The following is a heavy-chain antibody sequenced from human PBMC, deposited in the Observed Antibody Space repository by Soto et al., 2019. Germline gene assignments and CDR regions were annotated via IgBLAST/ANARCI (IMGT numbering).Heavy chain of an antibody. J-gene: IGHJ4*02. V-gene: IGHV3-30-3*01. CDR2: ISYDGSNK. D-gene: IGHD3-10*01. Sequence: QVQLVESGGGVVQPGRSLRLSCAASGFTFSSYAMHWVRQAPGKGLEWVAVISYDGSNKYYADSVKGRFTISRDNSKNTLYRQMNSLRAEDTAVYYCARDEEVLLWFGGLLIWGQGGLVTVSS. CDR1: GFTFSSYA. CDR3: ARDEEVLLWFGGLLI.